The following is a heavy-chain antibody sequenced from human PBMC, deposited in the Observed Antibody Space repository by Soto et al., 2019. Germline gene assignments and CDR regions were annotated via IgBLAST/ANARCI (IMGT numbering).Heavy chain of an antibody. CDR1: GITFSSYA. J-gene: IGHJ4*02. CDR2: ISGHGGST. CDR3: AKVAHVVVSAGYYFDF. V-gene: IGHV3-23*01. Sequence: GGSLRLSCAASGITFSSYAMSWVRQAPGKGLEWVSGISGHGGSTYYADSVKGQFTISRDNSKNTLYLQMNSLRAEDTAVYYCAKVAHVVVSAGYYFDFWGQGTLVTVSS. D-gene: IGHD2-2*01.